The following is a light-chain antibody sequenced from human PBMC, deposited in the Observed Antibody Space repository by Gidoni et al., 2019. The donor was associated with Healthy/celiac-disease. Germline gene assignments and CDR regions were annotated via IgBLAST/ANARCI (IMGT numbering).Light chain of an antibody. CDR2: WAS. CDR3: QQYYSTPRT. Sequence: ATINCKSSQSVLYSSNNKNYLAWYQQKPGQPPKLLIYWASTRESGVPDRFSGSGSGTDFTLTISSLQAEDVAVYYCQQYYSTPRTFGQGTKVEIK. V-gene: IGKV4-1*01. CDR1: QSVLYSSNNKNY. J-gene: IGKJ1*01.